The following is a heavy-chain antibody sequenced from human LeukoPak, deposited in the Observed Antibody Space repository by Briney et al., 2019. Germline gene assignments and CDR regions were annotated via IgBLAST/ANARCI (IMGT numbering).Heavy chain of an antibody. CDR2: MNPNSGNT. V-gene: IGHV1-8*01. CDR1: VYTFTSYD. Sequence: ASVKVSCKASVYTFTSYDINWVRQPTGQGLEWMGWMNPNSGNTRYAQKSQGRVTMNRNTSISTAYMELSSLRSEDTAVYYCARAGITMVRGVIEGDAFDIWGQGTMVTVSS. CDR3: ARAGITMVRGVIEGDAFDI. D-gene: IGHD3-10*01. J-gene: IGHJ3*02.